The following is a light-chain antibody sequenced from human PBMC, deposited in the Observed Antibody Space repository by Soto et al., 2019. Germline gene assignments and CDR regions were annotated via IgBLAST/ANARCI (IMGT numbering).Light chain of an antibody. CDR1: RSNIGSKT. J-gene: IGLJ1*01. CDR2: SNN. CDR3: ATWDDSLNGL. Sequence: QSVLTQPPSASGTPGQRVTISCSGSRSNIGSKTVNWYQQLPGTAPKLLIYSNNQRPSGVPDRFSGSRSGTSASLAISGHQSEDEADYYCATWDDSLNGLFGTGTKVTVL. V-gene: IGLV1-44*01.